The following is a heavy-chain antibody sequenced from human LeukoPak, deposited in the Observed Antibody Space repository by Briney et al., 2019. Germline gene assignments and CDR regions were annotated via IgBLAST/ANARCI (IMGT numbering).Heavy chain of an antibody. Sequence: PGGSLRLSCAASGFTFSSYAMSWVRQAPGKGLEWVSAISGSGGSTYYADSVKGRFTISRDNSKNTLYLQMNSLRAEDTAVYYCAKDLGYYDSSGYYGEGFDYWGQGTLVTVSS. CDR2: ISGSGGST. V-gene: IGHV3-23*01. CDR1: GFTFSSYA. CDR3: AKDLGYYDSSGYYGEGFDY. D-gene: IGHD3-22*01. J-gene: IGHJ4*02.